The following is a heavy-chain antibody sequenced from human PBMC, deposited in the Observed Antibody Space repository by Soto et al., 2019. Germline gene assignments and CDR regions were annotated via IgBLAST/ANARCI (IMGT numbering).Heavy chain of an antibody. CDR3: ARVFGYGDNYCYGMDV. D-gene: IGHD4-17*01. Sequence: SETLSLTCAVSGGSISSSNWCSCVRQPPGKGLEWIGEIYHSGSTNYNPSLKSRVTISVDKSKNQFSLKLSSVTAADTAVYYCARVFGYGDNYCYGMDVWGQGTTVTVSS. CDR1: GGSISSSNW. J-gene: IGHJ6*02. V-gene: IGHV4-4*02. CDR2: IYHSGST.